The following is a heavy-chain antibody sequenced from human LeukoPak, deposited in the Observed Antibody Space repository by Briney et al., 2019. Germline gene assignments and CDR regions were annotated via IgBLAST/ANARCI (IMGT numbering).Heavy chain of an antibody. CDR3: AASIATRPEYFQR. V-gene: IGHV3-7*01. Sequence: QAGGSLRLSCAASGLTFSTYWMSWVRQAPGKGLEWVANIKQDGSEKYYVDSVKGRFTISRDNAKNSLYLQMNSLRAEDTAIYYCAASIATRPEYFQRWGQGTLVTVSS. CDR1: GLTFSTYW. D-gene: IGHD6-6*01. J-gene: IGHJ1*01. CDR2: IKQDGSEK.